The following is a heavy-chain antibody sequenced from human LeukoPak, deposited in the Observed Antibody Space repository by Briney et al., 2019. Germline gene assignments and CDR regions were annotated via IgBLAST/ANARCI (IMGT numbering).Heavy chain of an antibody. D-gene: IGHD5-18*01. J-gene: IGHJ4*02. Sequence: GGSLRLSCAASGFTFSSYAMSWVRQAPGKGLEWVSAISGSGGSTYYADSAKGRFTISRDNSQNTLNLQMNSLRAEDTAVYYCAKGPDTAMDPAYFDYWGQGTLVTVSS. V-gene: IGHV3-23*01. CDR2: ISGSGGST. CDR1: GFTFSSYA. CDR3: AKGPDTAMDPAYFDY.